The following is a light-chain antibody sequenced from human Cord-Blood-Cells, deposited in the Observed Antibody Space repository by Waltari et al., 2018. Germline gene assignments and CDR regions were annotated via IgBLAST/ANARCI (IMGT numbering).Light chain of an antibody. CDR1: QSISSY. CDR2: AAS. CDR3: QQSYSTRYT. Sequence: DIQMTQSPSSLSASVGDRVTITCRASQSISSYLHWYQQKPGKAPKLLIYAASSLQSGVPSRFSGSGSGTDFTLTISSLQPEDFATYYCQQSYSTRYTFGQGTKLESK. J-gene: IGKJ2*01. V-gene: IGKV1-39*01.